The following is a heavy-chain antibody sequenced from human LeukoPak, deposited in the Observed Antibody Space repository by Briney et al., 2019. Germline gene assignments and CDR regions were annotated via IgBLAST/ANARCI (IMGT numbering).Heavy chain of an antibody. CDR2: ISGSGGST. J-gene: IGHJ4*02. Sequence: GGSLRLSCAASGFTFSTYALSWVRQAPGKGLEWVSAISGSGGSTYYAYSVKGRFTISRDNSKNTLYLQMNSLRAEDTAVYYCAKRAVQGGGYNWENYYFDYWGQGTLVTVSS. CDR1: GFTFSTYA. V-gene: IGHV3-23*01. D-gene: IGHD5-24*01. CDR3: AKRAVQGGGYNWENYYFDY.